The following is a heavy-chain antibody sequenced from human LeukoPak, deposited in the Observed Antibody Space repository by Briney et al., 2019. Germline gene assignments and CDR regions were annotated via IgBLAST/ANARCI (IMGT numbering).Heavy chain of an antibody. V-gene: IGHV1-8*01. D-gene: IGHD2-2*01. Sequence: ASVKVSCKASGYTFTSYDINWVRQATGQGLEWMGWMNPNSGNTGYAQKFQGRVTMTRNTSIGTAYMELSSLRSEDTAVYYCARGRFKSQLLSFYWGQGTLVTVSS. CDR2: MNPNSGNT. CDR1: GYTFTSYD. CDR3: ARGRFKSQLLSFY. J-gene: IGHJ4*02.